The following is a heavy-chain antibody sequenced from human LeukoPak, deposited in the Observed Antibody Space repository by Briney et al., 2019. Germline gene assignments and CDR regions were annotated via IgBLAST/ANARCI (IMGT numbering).Heavy chain of an antibody. Sequence: SQTLSLTCAISGDSVSTNKVAWNWQTQSPSRDLMWRVRTYYRSKWYNDYVVSVKSRITINPDTSKNQFSLQLNSVTPEDTAVYYCARFGGFGDLLQTSFDYCGQGILVSVS. V-gene: IGHV6-1*01. J-gene: IGHJ4*02. D-gene: IGHD3-10*01. CDR1: GDSVSTNKVA. CDR2: TYYRSKWYN. CDR3: ARFGGFGDLLQTSFDY.